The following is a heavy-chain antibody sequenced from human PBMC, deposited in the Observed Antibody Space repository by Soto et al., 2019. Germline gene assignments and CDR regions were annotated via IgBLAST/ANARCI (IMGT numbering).Heavy chain of an antibody. V-gene: IGHV3-23*01. D-gene: IGHD6-13*01. CDR3: AKDLIAATGTPSYYFDS. Sequence: SGGSLRLSCVASGFTFDTYAISWVRQAPGKGLEWVSTVSGSGLYTYYTDSMKGRFTISRDNPRNTLYLQMNSLRLEDTAVYFCAKDLIAATGTPSYYFDSWGQGTLVTVSS. J-gene: IGHJ4*02. CDR2: VSGSGLYT. CDR1: GFTFDTYA.